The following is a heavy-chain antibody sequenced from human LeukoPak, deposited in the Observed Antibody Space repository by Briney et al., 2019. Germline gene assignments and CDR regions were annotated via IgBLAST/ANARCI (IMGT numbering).Heavy chain of an antibody. Sequence: GGSLRLSCAASGFTFSTYSMNWVREAPGKGLEWVSYISSSSTIYYADSVKGRFTISRDNAKNSLYLQMNSLRAEDTAVYYCARSLGFDYWGQGTLVTVSS. CDR3: ARSLGFDY. D-gene: IGHD3-3*01. CDR2: ISSSSTI. V-gene: IGHV3-48*04. J-gene: IGHJ4*02. CDR1: GFTFSTYS.